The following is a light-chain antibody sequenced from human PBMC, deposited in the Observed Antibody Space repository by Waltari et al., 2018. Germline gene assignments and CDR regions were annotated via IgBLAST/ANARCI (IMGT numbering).Light chain of an antibody. CDR2: GQD. Sequence: SSELTQDPAVSVALGQTVRITCQGDSLRRYYASWYKQRPGQAPILVLYGQDNRPSGSPDRFSGSTSGNTASLTITGAQAEDEADYYCLSRDTSSTRLFGGGTRLTV. CDR1: SLRRYY. J-gene: IGLJ2*01. V-gene: IGLV3-19*01. CDR3: LSRDTSSTRL.